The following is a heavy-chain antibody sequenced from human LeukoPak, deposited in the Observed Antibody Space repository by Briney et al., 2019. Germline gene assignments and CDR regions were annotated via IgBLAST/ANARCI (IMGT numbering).Heavy chain of an antibody. J-gene: IGHJ5*02. V-gene: IGHV3-11*01. D-gene: IGHD6-19*01. Sequence: GGALRLSCAASGFTFSDYYMSWIRQAPGKGLEGVSYISSSGSTIYYADSVKGRFTISRDNAKNSLYLQMNSLRAEDTAVYYCAREVRAVAGSWFDPWGQGTLVTVSS. CDR1: GFTFSDYY. CDR2: ISSSGSTI. CDR3: AREVRAVAGSWFDP.